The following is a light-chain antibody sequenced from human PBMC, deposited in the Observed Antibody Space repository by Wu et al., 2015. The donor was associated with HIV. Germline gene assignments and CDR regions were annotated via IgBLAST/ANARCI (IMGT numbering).Light chain of an antibody. Sequence: IQLTQSPSSLSASVGDRVTITCRASQAIRDYLAWYQQKPGKAPNLLIYAASTLQTGVPSRFSGSGSGTDFTLTISSLQPEDFATYYCQKYNTAPWTFGQGTKVEMK. CDR3: QKYNTAPWT. V-gene: IGKV1-27*01. CDR2: AAS. J-gene: IGKJ1*01. CDR1: QAIRDY.